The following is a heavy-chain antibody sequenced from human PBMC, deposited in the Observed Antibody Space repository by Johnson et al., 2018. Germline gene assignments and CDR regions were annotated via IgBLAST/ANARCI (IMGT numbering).Heavy chain of an antibody. D-gene: IGHD3-22*01. CDR1: GYTFASYD. J-gene: IGHJ1*01. V-gene: IGHV1-8*01. CDR3: ARGFRDSSGKEYFQH. Sequence: QVQLVQSGAEVKKPGASVKVSCKASGYTFASYDINWVRQATRQGLEWMGWMNPNSGNTGYAQKFQGRVTMTRNTSIGTAYMELSSLRSDDTAGYYCARGFRDSSGKEYFQHWGQGTVITVSS. CDR2: MNPNSGNT.